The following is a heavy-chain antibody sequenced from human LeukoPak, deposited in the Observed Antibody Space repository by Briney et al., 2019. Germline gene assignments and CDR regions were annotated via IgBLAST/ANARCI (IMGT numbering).Heavy chain of an antibody. CDR1: GYTFNSYD. CDR2: MHPNSGNT. CDR3: ARDLAVVTAFGQHSFDI. J-gene: IGHJ3*02. D-gene: IGHD2-21*02. Sequence: ASVKVSCKASGYTFNSYDINWVRQATGQGLEWMGWMHPNSGNTGYAQKFQGRVTMTRNTSISTAYMELSSLTSEDTAVYYCARDLAVVTAFGQHSFDIWGQGTMVTVSS. V-gene: IGHV1-8*01.